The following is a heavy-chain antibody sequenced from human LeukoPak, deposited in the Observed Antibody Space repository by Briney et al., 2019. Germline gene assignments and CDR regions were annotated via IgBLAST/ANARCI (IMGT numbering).Heavy chain of an antibody. CDR3: ATEQVSASAWGFDY. J-gene: IGHJ4*02. D-gene: IGHD5/OR15-5a*01. CDR2: IHTSGTA. Sequence: SETLSPTCTVSGVSISSYLWSWIRQPAGKGLEWLGRIHTSGTATYSPSLQSRVTMSVDTSKKQISLRLSSVTAADTAVYYCATEQVSASAWGFDYWGQGRLVSVSS. V-gene: IGHV4-4*07. CDR1: GVSISSYL.